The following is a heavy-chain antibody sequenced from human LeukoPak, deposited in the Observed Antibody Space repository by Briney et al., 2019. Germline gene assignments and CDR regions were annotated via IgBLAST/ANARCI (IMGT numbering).Heavy chain of an antibody. CDR1: GGSIRSRDYY. V-gene: IGHV4-30-4*01. D-gene: IGHD5-18*01. CDR3: ARVDTATYNYGMDV. Sequence: SQTLSLTCTVSGGSIRSRDYYWSWIRQPPGKGLEWIGYISYSGSSYYKPSLKSRVTISVDTSKNQFSVILSSVTAADTAVYYCARVDTATYNYGMDVWGQGTTVTVSS. CDR2: ISYSGSS. J-gene: IGHJ6*02.